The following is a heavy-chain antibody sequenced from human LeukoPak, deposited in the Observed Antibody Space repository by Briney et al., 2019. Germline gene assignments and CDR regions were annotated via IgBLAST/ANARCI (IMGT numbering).Heavy chain of an antibody. CDR2: INPNSGGT. D-gene: IGHD3-22*01. V-gene: IGHV1-2*02. CDR1: GYTFTGYY. J-gene: IGHJ4*02. CDR3: ARDDSSGYYPSYYFDY. Sequence: ASVKVSCKASGYTFTGYYMHWVRQAPGQGLEWMGWINPNSGGTNYAQKFQGRVTMTRDTSISTAYMELSRLRSDDTAVYYCARDDSSGYYPSYYFDYWGRGTLVTVSS.